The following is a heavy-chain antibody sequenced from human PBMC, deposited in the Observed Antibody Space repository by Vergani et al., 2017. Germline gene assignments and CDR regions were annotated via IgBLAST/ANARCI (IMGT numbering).Heavy chain of an antibody. CDR2: IIPIFGTA. Sequence: QVQLVQSGAEVKKPGSSVKVSCKASGGTFSSYAISWVRQAPGQGLEWMGGIIPIFGTANYAQKFQGRVTITADESTSTAYMELSSLRSEDTAVYYCAREGSIAAAGRYNWFDPWGLGTLVTVSS. J-gene: IGHJ5*02. CDR1: GGTFSSYA. CDR3: AREGSIAAAGRYNWFDP. V-gene: IGHV1-69*01. D-gene: IGHD6-13*01.